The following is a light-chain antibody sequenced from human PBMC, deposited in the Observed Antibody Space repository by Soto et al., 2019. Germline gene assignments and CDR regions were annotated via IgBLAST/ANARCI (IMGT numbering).Light chain of an antibody. CDR3: QQSASSPIT. Sequence: DIQMTQTQYSVSASVGDRVTITCRASQGISWLAWYQQKPGKAPKFLIYAASNLQSGVPSRFSGSVSGTDFTLTVNSLQPEDFATYYSQQSASSPITFGQGALLEI. CDR2: AAS. CDR1: QGISW. J-gene: IGKJ5*01. V-gene: IGKV1-12*01.